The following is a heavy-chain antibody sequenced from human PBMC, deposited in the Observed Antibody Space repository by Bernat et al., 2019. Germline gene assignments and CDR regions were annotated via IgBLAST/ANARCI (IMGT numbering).Heavy chain of an antibody. D-gene: IGHD6-25*01. CDR3: AGRGVDWYFDL. CDR1: GFTFSSYS. Sequence: EVQLVESGGGLVKPGGSLRLSCAASGFTFSSYSMNWVRQAPGKGLELVSSISSSSSYIYYADSVKGRFTISRDNAKNSLYLQMNSLRAEDTAVYYCAGRGVDWYFDLWGRGTLVTVSS. J-gene: IGHJ2*01. V-gene: IGHV3-21*01. CDR2: ISSSSSYI.